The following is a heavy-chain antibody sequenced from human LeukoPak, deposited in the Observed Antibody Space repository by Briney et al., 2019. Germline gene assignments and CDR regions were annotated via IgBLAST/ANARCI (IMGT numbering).Heavy chain of an antibody. V-gene: IGHV3-23*01. CDR3: AKATAAAADFDY. CDR2: ISGSGGTT. D-gene: IGHD6-13*01. CDR1: GFTFSSYG. J-gene: IGHJ4*02. Sequence: GGTLRLSCAASGFTFSSYGMSWVRQAPGKVLEWVSAISGSGGTTYYADSVKGRFTISRDNSMNTLYLQMNSLRAEDTAVYYCAKATAAAADFDYWGQGTLVTVSS.